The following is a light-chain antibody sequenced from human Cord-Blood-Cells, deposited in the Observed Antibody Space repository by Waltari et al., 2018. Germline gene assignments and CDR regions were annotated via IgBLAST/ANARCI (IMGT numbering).Light chain of an antibody. J-gene: IGKJ2*01. V-gene: IGKV4-1*01. CDR2: CAS. Sequence: DIVMTQSPDSLPVALGERATTNCKRSQSVLYSSNNKNYLTWYQQKPGQPPKLLIYCASTRESGVPDRFSGSGSGTDFTLTISSLQAEDVAVYYCQQYYSTPYTFGQGTKLEIK. CDR3: QQYYSTPYT. CDR1: QSVLYSSNNKNY.